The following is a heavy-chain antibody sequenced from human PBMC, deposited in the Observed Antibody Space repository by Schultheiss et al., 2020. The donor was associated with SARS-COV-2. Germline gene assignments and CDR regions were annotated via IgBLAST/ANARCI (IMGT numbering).Heavy chain of an antibody. CDR3: AKDRGHYGDAVDY. CDR1: GFTFSSYG. Sequence: GGSLRLSCAASGFTFSSYGMHWVRQAPGKGLEWVSSISSSSSYIYYADSVKGRFTISRDNSKNTLYLQMNSLRAEDTAVYYCAKDRGHYGDAVDYWGQGTLVTVSS. V-gene: IGHV3-21*04. CDR2: ISSSSSYI. D-gene: IGHD4-17*01. J-gene: IGHJ4*02.